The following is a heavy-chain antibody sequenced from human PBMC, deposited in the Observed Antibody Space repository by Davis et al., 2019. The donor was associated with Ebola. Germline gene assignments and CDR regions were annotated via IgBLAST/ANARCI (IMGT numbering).Heavy chain of an antibody. Sequence: PGGSLRLSCAASGFTLIGYGYTLCWVRQAPGQGLEWVSGIYESGKKLYYADSVNGRFTVSRDNSENTLSLQMNSLRVEDTAVYYCVRWKIGHEYIDYWSQGTLVTVSS. J-gene: IGHJ4*02. D-gene: IGHD1-1*01. CDR2: IYESGKKL. CDR3: VRWKIGHEYIDY. CDR1: GFTLIGYGYT. V-gene: IGHV3-23*05.